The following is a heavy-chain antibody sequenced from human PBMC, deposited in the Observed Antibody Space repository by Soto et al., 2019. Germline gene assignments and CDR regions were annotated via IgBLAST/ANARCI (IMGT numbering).Heavy chain of an antibody. Sequence: PSETMSLSCAVYGGSFSCYYWSWIRQPPGKGLEWIGEINHSGNTNYNPSLKGRVTISVDTSKNQFSLKLSSVTAADTAVYYCALLYSSSSFYYYGMDVWGQGTTVTVSS. D-gene: IGHD6-6*01. J-gene: IGHJ6*02. V-gene: IGHV4-34*01. CDR2: INHSGNT. CDR3: ALLYSSSSFYYYGMDV. CDR1: GGSFSCYY.